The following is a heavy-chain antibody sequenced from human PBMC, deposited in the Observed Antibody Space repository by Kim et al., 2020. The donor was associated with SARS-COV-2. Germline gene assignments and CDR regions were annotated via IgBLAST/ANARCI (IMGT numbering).Heavy chain of an antibody. D-gene: IGHD2-15*01. CDR2: INHSGST. CDR1: GGSFSGYY. CDR3: AREPNLYCSGGSCYTAFDY. J-gene: IGHJ4*02. V-gene: IGHV4-34*01. Sequence: SETLSLTCAVYGGSFSGYYWSWIRQPPGKGLEWIGEINHSGSTNYNPSLKSRVTISVDTSKNQFSLKLSSVTAAATAVYYCAREPNLYCSGGSCYTAFDYWGQGTLVTVSS.